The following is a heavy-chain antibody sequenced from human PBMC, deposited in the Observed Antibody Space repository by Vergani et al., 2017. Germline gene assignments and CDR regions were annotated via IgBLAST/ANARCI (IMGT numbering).Heavy chain of an antibody. D-gene: IGHD3-9*01. CDR2: ISYDGSNK. J-gene: IGHJ5*02. V-gene: IGHV3-30-3*01. CDR1: GFTFSSYA. Sequence: QVQLVESGGGVVQPGRSLRLSCAASGFTFSSYAMHWVRQAPGKGLEWVAVISYDGSNKYYADSVKGRVTISRDNSKNTLYLQMNSLRAEDTAVYYCARAPYYDILTGDGGWFDPWGQGTLVTVSS. CDR3: ARAPYYDILTGDGGWFDP.